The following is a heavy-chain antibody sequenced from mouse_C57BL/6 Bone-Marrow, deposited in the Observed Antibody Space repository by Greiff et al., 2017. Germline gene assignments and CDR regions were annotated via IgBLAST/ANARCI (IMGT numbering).Heavy chain of an antibody. Sequence: EVKLQESGAELVRPGASVKLSCTASGFNIKDDYMHWVKQRPEQGLEWIGWIDPENGDTEYASKFQGKATITADTSSNTAYLQLSSLTSEDTAVYYCTTEDYDGDYYAMDYWGQGTSVTVSS. V-gene: IGHV14-4*01. CDR1: GFNIKDDY. CDR2: IDPENGDT. CDR3: TTEDYDGDYYAMDY. D-gene: IGHD2-4*01. J-gene: IGHJ4*01.